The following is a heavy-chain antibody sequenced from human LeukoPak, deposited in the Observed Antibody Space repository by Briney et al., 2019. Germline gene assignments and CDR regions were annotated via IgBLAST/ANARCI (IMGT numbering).Heavy chain of an antibody. V-gene: IGHV4-61*01. CDR1: GGSVSSGSYY. CDR2: IYYSGST. CDR3: ATRNYYDSTGYYNY. J-gene: IGHJ4*02. D-gene: IGHD3-22*01. Sequence: KASETLSLTCTVSGGSVSSGSYYWSWIRQPPGKGLEWIGYIYYSGSTNYNPSLKSRVTISVDKSKNQFSLKLTSVTAADTALYYCATRNYYDSTGYYNYWGQGTLVTVSS.